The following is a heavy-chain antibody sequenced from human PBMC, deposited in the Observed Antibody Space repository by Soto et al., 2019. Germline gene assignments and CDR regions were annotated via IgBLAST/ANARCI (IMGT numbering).Heavy chain of an antibody. CDR1: GGSFSGYY. D-gene: IGHD6-6*01. V-gene: IGHV4-34*01. CDR3: AGLAARLYWFDP. Sequence: QVQLQQWGAGLLKPSETLSLTCAVYGGSFSGYYWSWIRQPPGKGLEWIGEINHSGSTNYNPSLKSRVTISVDTSKNQFSLKLSSVTAADTAVYYCAGLAARLYWFDPWGQGTLVTVSS. CDR2: INHSGST. J-gene: IGHJ5*02.